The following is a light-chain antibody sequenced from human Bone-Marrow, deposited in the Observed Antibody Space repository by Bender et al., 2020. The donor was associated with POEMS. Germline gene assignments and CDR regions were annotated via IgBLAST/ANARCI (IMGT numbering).Light chain of an antibody. CDR3: QSADSSGTYPVV. CDR1: ALPKQH. V-gene: IGLV3-25*03. CDR2: KDT. Sequence: SYELTQPPSVSVSPGQTARIPCSGDALPKQHAYWYQQKPGQAPVLVMYKDTERPSGIPERFSGSSSGTTVTLTISGVQAEDEADYYCQSADSSGTYPVVFGGGTMLTVL. J-gene: IGLJ2*01.